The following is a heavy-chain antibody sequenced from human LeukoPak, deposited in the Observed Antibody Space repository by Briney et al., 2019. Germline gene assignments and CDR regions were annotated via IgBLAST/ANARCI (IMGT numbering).Heavy chain of an antibody. Sequence: GRSLRLSCAASGFTFKSYAMHWVRQAPGKALEWVAIISYDGNKQHYAESVKGRFTISSDSSRNTLFPQMNSLRAEDTAVYYCARDSIAYGSGRYLHSWGQGTLVTVSS. J-gene: IGHJ4*02. CDR2: ISYDGNKQ. CDR1: GFTFKSYA. D-gene: IGHD3-10*01. CDR3: ARDSIAYGSGRYLHS. V-gene: IGHV3-30*04.